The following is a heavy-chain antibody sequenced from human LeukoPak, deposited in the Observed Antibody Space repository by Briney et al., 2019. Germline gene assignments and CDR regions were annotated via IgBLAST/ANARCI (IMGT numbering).Heavy chain of an antibody. Sequence: ASVKVSCKVSGYTLTELVIHWVRQAPGKGLEWMGGFDPEDGETIYAQKFQGRVTMTEDTSTDTAYMELSSLRSEDTAVSYCATNSGSYFLYWGQGTLVTVSS. V-gene: IGHV1-24*01. CDR2: FDPEDGET. J-gene: IGHJ4*02. CDR3: ATNSGSYFLY. D-gene: IGHD1-26*01. CDR1: GYTLTELV.